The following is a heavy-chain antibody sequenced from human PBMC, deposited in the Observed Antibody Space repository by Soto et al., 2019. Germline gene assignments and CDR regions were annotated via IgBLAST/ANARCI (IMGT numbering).Heavy chain of an antibody. CDR2: ISGSGGST. CDR1: GFTFSSYA. Sequence: GGSLRLSCAASGFTFSSYAMSWVRQAPGKGLEWVSAISGSGGSTYYADSVNGRFTISRDNSKNKLYLKMKILRAEDTAVYYCGKGVLRYFDWLLPPDYYYYYGMDVWGQGTTVTVSS. V-gene: IGHV3-23*01. CDR3: GKGVLRYFDWLLPPDYYYYYGMDV. J-gene: IGHJ6*02. D-gene: IGHD3-9*01.